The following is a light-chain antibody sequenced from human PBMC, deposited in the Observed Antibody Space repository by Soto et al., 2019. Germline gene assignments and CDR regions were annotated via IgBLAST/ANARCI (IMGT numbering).Light chain of an antibody. CDR1: QGISSY. Sequence: IQMTQSPSTLSASIGDRVTITCRASQGISSYLAWYQQKPGKAPKLLIYAASTLQSGVPSRFSGSGSGTDFTLTISCLQSEDFATYYCQQYYSYPPTFGGGTKVDIK. CDR3: QQYYSYPPT. CDR2: AAS. V-gene: IGKV1-8*01. J-gene: IGKJ4*01.